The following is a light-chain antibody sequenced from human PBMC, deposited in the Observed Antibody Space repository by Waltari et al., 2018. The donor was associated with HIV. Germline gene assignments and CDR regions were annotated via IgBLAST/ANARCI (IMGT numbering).Light chain of an antibody. CDR1: SSVVGGNNY. Sequence: QSALTQPASVSGSLGQSITISCTGPSSVVGGNNYVYWYQQHPGTAPKLIIYEVRNRPSGVSNHFSGSKSGNTASLTISGLQAEDEADYYCSSYTSSRTVVFGGGTKLTVL. J-gene: IGLJ2*01. CDR3: SSYTSSRTVV. CDR2: EVR. V-gene: IGLV2-14*01.